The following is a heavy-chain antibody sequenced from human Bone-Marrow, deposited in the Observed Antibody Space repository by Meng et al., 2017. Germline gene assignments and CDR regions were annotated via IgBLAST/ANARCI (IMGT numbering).Heavy chain of an antibody. V-gene: IGHV3-21*04. CDR3: ARKAGNCISTTCYSLDY. CDR1: GFTFSSYS. J-gene: IGHJ4*02. D-gene: IGHD2-2*01. CDR2: ISSSSSYI. Sequence: GESLKISCAASGFTFSSYSMNWVRQAPGKGLEWVSSISSSSSYIYYADSVKGRFTISRDNAKNSLYLQMNSLRAEDTAVYFCARKAGNCISTTCYSLDYWGQGTLVTVSS.